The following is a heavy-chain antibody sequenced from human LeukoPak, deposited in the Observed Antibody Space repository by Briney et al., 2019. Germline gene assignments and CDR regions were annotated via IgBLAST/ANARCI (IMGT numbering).Heavy chain of an antibody. V-gene: IGHV3-21*01. J-gene: IGHJ3*01. CDR1: GFTFSSYS. D-gene: IGHD5-12*01. CDR3: ARRVATANDAFDV. CDR2: ISSSSSYI. Sequence: GGSLRLSCAAPGFTFSSYSMNWVRQAPGRGLAWVSSISSSSSYIYHADSVKGRFSISRDNSNNSLYLQMNSLRAEDTAVYYCARRVATANDAFDVWGQGTMVTVSS.